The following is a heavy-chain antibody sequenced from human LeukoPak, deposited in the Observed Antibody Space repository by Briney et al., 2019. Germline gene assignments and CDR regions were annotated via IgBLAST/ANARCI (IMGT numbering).Heavy chain of an antibody. J-gene: IGHJ4*02. CDR3: ATGGFDDYVWGSYRLFDY. CDR1: GYTFTGYY. V-gene: IGHV1-2*04. Sequence: WASVKLSCAASGYTFTGYYMRWVRQAPGQGLEWMGWINPNSGGTNYAQKFQGWVTMTRDTSISTAYMELSRLRSDDTAVYYCATGGFDDYVWGSYRLFDYWGQGTLVTVSS. CDR2: INPNSGGT. D-gene: IGHD3-16*02.